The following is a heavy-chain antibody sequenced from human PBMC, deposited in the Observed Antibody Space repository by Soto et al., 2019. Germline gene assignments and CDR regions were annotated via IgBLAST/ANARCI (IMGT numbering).Heavy chain of an antibody. CDR1: RFTFSDFA. CDR2: IGGGNTDT. Sequence: PGGSLRLSCAASRFTFSDFAMSWVRQAPGKGLEWVSGIGGGNTDTYYADSVKGRFTISRDNRKNTLYLQMNSLRDEDTAVYYCAKDAVPYNGKWDWLGSWGQGTLVTVSS. J-gene: IGHJ5*01. CDR3: AKDAVPYNGKWDWLGS. V-gene: IGHV3-23*01. D-gene: IGHD1-26*01.